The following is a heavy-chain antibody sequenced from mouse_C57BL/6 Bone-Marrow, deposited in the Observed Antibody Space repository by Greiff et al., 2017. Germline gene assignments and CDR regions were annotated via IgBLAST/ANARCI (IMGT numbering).Heavy chain of an antibody. CDR1: GFTFSDYY. CDR3: ARQGFAY. J-gene: IGHJ3*01. CDR2: ISNGGGST. V-gene: IGHV5-12*01. Sequence: EVQLVESGGGLVQPGGSLTLSCAASGFTFSDYYMYWVRQTPEKRLEWVAYISNGGGSTYYPDTVKGRFTLSRDNAKNTLYLQMSRLKSEDTAMYYCARQGFAYWGQGTRVTVSA.